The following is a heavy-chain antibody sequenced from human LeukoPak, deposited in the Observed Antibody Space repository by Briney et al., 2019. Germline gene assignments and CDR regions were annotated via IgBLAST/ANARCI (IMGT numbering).Heavy chain of an antibody. D-gene: IGHD5-24*01. J-gene: IGHJ4*02. CDR1: GFTFSSYG. V-gene: IGHV3-23*01. CDR2: IGGSGTST. Sequence: GGSLTLSCAASGFTFSSYGMSWVRQAPGKGLEWVSAIGGSGTSTYYADSVKGRFTISRDNSKNTLYLQMNSLRVEDTAVYYCAKLELATIFWGQGTLVTVSS. CDR3: AKLELATIF.